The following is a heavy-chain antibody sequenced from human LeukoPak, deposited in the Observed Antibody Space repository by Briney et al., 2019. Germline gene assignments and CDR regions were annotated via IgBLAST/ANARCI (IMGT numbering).Heavy chain of an antibody. J-gene: IGHJ4*02. CDR2: IKQDGREK. D-gene: IGHD6-6*01. Sequence: GSLRLSCAASGFTVSSNYMSWVRQAPGKGLEWVANIKQDGREKYYVDSVKGRFTISRDNAKNSLYLQMNSLRAVDTAVYYCARDLDPSSSPFPYYFDYWGQGTLVTVSS. V-gene: IGHV3-7*01. CDR3: ARDLDPSSSPFPYYFDY. CDR1: GFTVSSNY.